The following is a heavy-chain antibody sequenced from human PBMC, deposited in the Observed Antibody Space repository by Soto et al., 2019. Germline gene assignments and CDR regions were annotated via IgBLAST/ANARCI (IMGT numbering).Heavy chain of an antibody. CDR3: ARHRGWFGEKENYFDY. Sequence: SETLSLTCTVSGGSISSYYWSWIRQPPGKGLEWIGYIYYSGSTNYNPSLKSRVTISVDTSKNQFSLKLSSVTAADTAVYYCARHRGWFGEKENYFDYWGQGTLVTVSS. D-gene: IGHD3-10*01. V-gene: IGHV4-59*08. CDR1: GGSISSYY. J-gene: IGHJ4*02. CDR2: IYYSGST.